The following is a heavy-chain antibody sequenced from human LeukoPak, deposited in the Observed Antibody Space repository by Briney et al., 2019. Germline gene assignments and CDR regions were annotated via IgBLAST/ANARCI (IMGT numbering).Heavy chain of an antibody. CDR1: GFTFSTYA. D-gene: IGHD3-10*01. CDR3: AKSPYFYNSGRYVDV. Sequence: GGSLRLSCAASGFTFSTYAMTWVRQAPGKGLEWVSTISGSGDSTYYADSVKGRFTISRDHSKNTLYLQMNSLRAEDTAVYYFAKSPYFYNSGRYVDVWGKGTTVTVSS. CDR2: ISGSGDST. J-gene: IGHJ6*03. V-gene: IGHV3-23*01.